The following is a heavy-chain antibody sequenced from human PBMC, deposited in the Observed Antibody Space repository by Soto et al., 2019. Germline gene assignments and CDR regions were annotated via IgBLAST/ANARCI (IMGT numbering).Heavy chain of an antibody. CDR2: IGSSGGAI. Sequence: GSLRLSCVGSGFGFDSYAMSWVRQAPGKGLEWVSGIGSSGGAIVYADSVRGRFTISRDNSRNALYLHMNSLRAGDTAVYYCAKALWFGESSHYFDYWGQGTLVTVS. V-gene: IGHV3-23*01. CDR3: AKALWFGESSHYFDY. D-gene: IGHD3-10*01. CDR1: GFGFDSYA. J-gene: IGHJ4*02.